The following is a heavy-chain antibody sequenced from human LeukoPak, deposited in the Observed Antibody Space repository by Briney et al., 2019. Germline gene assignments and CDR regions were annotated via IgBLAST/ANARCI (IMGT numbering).Heavy chain of an antibody. D-gene: IGHD6-13*01. CDR1: GGTFSSYA. V-gene: IGHV1-69*05. CDR2: IIPIFGTA. Sequence: SVKVSCKASGGTFSSYAISWVRQAPGQGLEWMGGIIPIFGTANYAQKFQGRVTITTDESTNTAYMELSSLRSEDTAVYYCAREVPHIAAAAAPFDYWGQGTLVTVSS. CDR3: AREVPHIAAAAAPFDY. J-gene: IGHJ4*02.